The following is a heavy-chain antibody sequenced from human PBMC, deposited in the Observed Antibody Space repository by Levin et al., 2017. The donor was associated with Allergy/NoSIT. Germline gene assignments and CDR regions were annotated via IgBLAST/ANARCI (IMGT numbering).Heavy chain of an antibody. Sequence: SVKVSCKASGGTFSSYAISWVRQAPGQGLEWMGGIIPIFGTANYAQKFQGRVTITADKSTSTAYMELSSLRSEDTAVYYCARGANYDILSGSWFDPWGQGTLVTVSS. D-gene: IGHD3-9*01. CDR2: IIPIFGTA. CDR1: GGTFSSYA. V-gene: IGHV1-69*06. CDR3: ARGANYDILSGSWFDP. J-gene: IGHJ5*02.